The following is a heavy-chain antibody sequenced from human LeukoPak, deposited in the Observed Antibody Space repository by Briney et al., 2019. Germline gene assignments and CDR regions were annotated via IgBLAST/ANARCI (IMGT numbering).Heavy chain of an antibody. CDR2: IYYSGST. D-gene: IGHD1-26*01. CDR3: ARALVVGATYYFDY. J-gene: IGHJ4*02. CDR1: GFTFSSYA. Sequence: GSLRLSCAASGFTFSSYAMSWIRQPPGKGLEWIGYIYYSGSTNYNPSLKSRVTISVDTSKNQFSLKLSSVTAADTAVYYCARALVVGATYYFDYWGQGTLVTVSS. V-gene: IGHV4-59*01.